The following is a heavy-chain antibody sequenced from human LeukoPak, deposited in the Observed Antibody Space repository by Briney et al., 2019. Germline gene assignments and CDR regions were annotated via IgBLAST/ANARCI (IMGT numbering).Heavy chain of an antibody. Sequence: SETLSLTCTVSGGSISSGGYYWSWIRQHPGKGLEWIGYIYYSGSTYYNPSLKSRVTISVDTSKNQFSLKLSSVTAADTAVYYCARFRVIAVAANWFDPWGQGTLVTVSS. J-gene: IGHJ5*02. CDR3: ARFRVIAVAANWFDP. CDR2: IYYSGST. V-gene: IGHV4-31*03. D-gene: IGHD6-19*01. CDR1: GGSISSGGYY.